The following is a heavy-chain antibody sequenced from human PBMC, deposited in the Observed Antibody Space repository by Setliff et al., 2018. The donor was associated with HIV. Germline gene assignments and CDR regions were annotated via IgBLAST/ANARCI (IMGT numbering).Heavy chain of an antibody. CDR2: ISGGGGGT. CDR1: GVSFNNYA. Sequence: GGSLRLSCAASGVSFNNYAMGWVRQAPGKGLEWVSAISGGGGGTNYADSVKGRFTISRDNTKNSLYLQMNSLRAEDTAVYYCARDNGYYYDSSGYQPHFDYWGQGTLVTVSS. D-gene: IGHD3-22*01. V-gene: IGHV3-23*01. CDR3: ARDNGYYYDSSGYQPHFDY. J-gene: IGHJ4*02.